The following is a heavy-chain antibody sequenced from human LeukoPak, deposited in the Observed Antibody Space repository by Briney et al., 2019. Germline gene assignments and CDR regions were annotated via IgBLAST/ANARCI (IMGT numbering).Heavy chain of an antibody. CDR3: AKFLPTHIVVANYYFDY. J-gene: IGHJ4*02. D-gene: IGHD2-21*01. Sequence: GGSLRLSCAASGFTFSSYAMSWVRQAPGKGLEWVSAISGSGGSTYYADSVKGRFTISRDNSKNTLYLQMNSLRAEDTAVCYCAKFLPTHIVVANYYFDYWGQGTLVTVSS. CDR2: ISGSGGST. V-gene: IGHV3-23*01. CDR1: GFTFSSYA.